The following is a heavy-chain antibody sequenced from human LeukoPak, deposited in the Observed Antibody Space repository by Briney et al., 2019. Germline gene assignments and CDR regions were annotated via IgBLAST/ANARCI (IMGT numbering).Heavy chain of an antibody. V-gene: IGHV1-8*03. Sequence: ASVKVSCKASGYTFTSYGISWVRQAPGQGLEWMGWISAYNGNTGYAQKFQGRVTITRNTSISTAYMELSSLRSEDTAVYYCARGVYYDFWSGYFDYYYYYMDVWGKGTTVTVSS. CDR1: GYTFTSYG. J-gene: IGHJ6*03. CDR3: ARGVYYDFWSGYFDYYYYYMDV. CDR2: ISAYNGNT. D-gene: IGHD3-3*01.